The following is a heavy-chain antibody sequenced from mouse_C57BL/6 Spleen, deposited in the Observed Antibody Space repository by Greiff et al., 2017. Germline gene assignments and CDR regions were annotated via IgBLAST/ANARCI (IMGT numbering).Heavy chain of an antibody. Sequence: QVQLQQPGAELVRPGSSVKLSCKASGYTFTSYWMDWVKQRPRQGLEWIGNIYPSDSETHYNQKFKDKATLTVDKSSSTAYMQLSSLTSEDSAVYYCARRKANFDYWGQGTTLTVSS. J-gene: IGHJ2*01. CDR1: GYTFTSYW. D-gene: IGHD3-2*02. V-gene: IGHV1-61*01. CDR2: IYPSDSET. CDR3: ARRKANFDY.